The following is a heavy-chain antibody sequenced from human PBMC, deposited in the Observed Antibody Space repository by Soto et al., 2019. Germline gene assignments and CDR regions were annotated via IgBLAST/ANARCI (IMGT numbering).Heavy chain of an antibody. V-gene: IGHV4-59*01. Sequence: QVQLQESGPGLVKPSETLSLTCTVSGGSISNYYWSWIRQSPGKGLEWVGYIYYSGSTNYNPSLKSRVTISLDTSKKQFSLKLSSVTAADTAVYYCGRYDYGLDYWGQGTLVTVSS. CDR3: GRYDYGLDY. D-gene: IGHD4-17*01. CDR1: GGSISNYY. J-gene: IGHJ4*02. CDR2: IYYSGST.